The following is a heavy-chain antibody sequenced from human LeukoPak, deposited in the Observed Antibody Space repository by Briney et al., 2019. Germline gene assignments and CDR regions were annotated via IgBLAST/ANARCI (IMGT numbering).Heavy chain of an antibody. Sequence: SETLSLTCTVSGGSISSYYWSWIRQPPGKGLEWIGYIYYSGSTNYNPSLKSRVTISVDTSKNQFSLKLSSVTAAGTAVYYCARALGATTGGLYFQHWGQGTLVTVSS. CDR2: IYYSGST. J-gene: IGHJ1*01. V-gene: IGHV4-59*01. D-gene: IGHD1-26*01. CDR3: ARALGATTGGLYFQH. CDR1: GGSISSYY.